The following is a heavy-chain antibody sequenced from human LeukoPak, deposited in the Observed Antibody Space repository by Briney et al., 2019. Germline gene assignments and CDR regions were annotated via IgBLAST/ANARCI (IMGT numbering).Heavy chain of an antibody. Sequence: GGTVRLSCAASGFTFSSYGMSWVRQAPGKGLEWVSAISGSGGSTYYADSVKGRFTISRDNSKNTLYLQMNSLRAEDTAVYYCAKDHGTSYYYMDVWGKGTTVTISS. CDR1: GFTFSSYG. CDR2: ISGSGGST. V-gene: IGHV3-23*01. D-gene: IGHD2-2*01. CDR3: AKDHGTSYYYMDV. J-gene: IGHJ6*03.